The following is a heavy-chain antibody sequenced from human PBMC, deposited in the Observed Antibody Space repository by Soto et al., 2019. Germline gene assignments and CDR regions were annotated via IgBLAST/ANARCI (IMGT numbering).Heavy chain of an antibody. J-gene: IGHJ6*02. CDR3: ARGYCSGGSCYSNPGYYYYGMDV. V-gene: IGHV4-34*01. CDR1: GGSFSGYY. CDR2: INHSGST. Sequence: SETLSLTCAVYGGSFSGYYWSWIRQPPGKGLEWIGEINHSGSTNYNPSLKSRVTISVDTSKNQFSLKLSSVTAADTAVYYCARGYCSGGSCYSNPGYYYYGMDVWGQGTTVT. D-gene: IGHD2-15*01.